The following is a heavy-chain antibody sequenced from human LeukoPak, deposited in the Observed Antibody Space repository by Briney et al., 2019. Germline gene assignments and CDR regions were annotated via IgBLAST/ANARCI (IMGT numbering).Heavy chain of an antibody. CDR2: INHSGST. J-gene: IGHJ3*02. V-gene: IGHV4-34*01. CDR3: ASPPYYYAI. D-gene: IGHD3-10*01. CDR1: GGSFSGYY. Sequence: SETLSLTYAVYGGSFSGYYWSWIRQPPGKGLEWIGEINHSGSTNYNPSLKSRVTISVGTSKNQFSLKLSSVTAADTAVYYCASPPYYYAIWGQGTMVTVSS.